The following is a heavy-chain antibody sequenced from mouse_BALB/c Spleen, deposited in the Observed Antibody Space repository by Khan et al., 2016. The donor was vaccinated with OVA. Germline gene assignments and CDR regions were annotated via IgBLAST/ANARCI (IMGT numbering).Heavy chain of an antibody. D-gene: IGHD2-10*02. CDR1: GYSITSDYA. V-gene: IGHV3-2*02. J-gene: IGHJ2*01. Sequence: EVQLQESGPGLVKPSQSLSLTCTVTGYSITSDYAWNWIRQFPGNKLEWMGYISYSGNTKYNPSPKSRIFVTRDTSKNQFFLQLNSVTTEDTATYYCARMYGGDFDYWGQGTTLTVSS. CDR2: ISYSGNT. CDR3: ARMYGGDFDY.